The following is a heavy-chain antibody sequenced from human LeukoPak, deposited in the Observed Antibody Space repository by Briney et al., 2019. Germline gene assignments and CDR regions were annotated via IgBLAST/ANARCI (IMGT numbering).Heavy chain of an antibody. V-gene: IGHV3-23*01. CDR3: ASGDYVWGSYCYWFDY. J-gene: IGHJ4*02. CDR1: GFTFSSYA. D-gene: IGHD3-16*02. CDR2: ISGSGGST. Sequence: GESLKISCAASGFTFSSYAMSWVRQAPGKGLEWVSAISGSGGSTYYADSVKGRFTISRDNSKNTLYLQMNSLRAEDTAVYYCASGDYVWGSYCYWFDYWGQGTLVTVSS.